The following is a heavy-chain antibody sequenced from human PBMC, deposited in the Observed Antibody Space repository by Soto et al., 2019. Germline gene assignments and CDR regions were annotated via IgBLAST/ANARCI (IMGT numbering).Heavy chain of an antibody. CDR1: GFTFSNYA. J-gene: IGHJ6*02. Sequence: GGPMRLSCAASGFTFSNYAMRWVRQAPGKGLEWVAVISYDGSHKYYADSVKGRFTISRDNSKNTLYLQMNSLRAEDTAVYYCAKNTKPSAMSLYYYYGMDVWVQGTTVTVSS. CDR2: ISYDGSHK. V-gene: IGHV3-30*18. CDR3: AKNTKPSAMSLYYYYGMDV. D-gene: IGHD2-2*01.